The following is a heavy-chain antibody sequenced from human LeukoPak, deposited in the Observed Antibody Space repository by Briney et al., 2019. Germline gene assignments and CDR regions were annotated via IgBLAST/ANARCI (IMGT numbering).Heavy chain of an antibody. CDR1: GYTFTGYY. V-gene: IGHV1-2*02. D-gene: IGHD2-15*01. J-gene: IGHJ5*02. Sequence: ASVKVSCKASGYTFTGYYMHWVRQAPGQGLEWMGWINPNSGGTNYAQKFQGRVTMTRDTSISTAYMELSRLRSDDTAMYYCARPNPLYCSGGSCYGYWFDPWGQGTLVTVSS. CDR2: INPNSGGT. CDR3: ARPNPLYCSGGSCYGYWFDP.